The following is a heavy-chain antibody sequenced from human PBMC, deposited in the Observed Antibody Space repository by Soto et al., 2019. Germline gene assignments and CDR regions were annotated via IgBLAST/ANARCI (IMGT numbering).Heavy chain of an antibody. Sequence: SLRLSCAASGFTFSSYAMSWVRQAPGKGLEWVSAISGSGGSTYYADSVKGRFTISRDNSKNTLYLQMNSLRAEDTAVHHCTTDSYMTNIIVRFDYWGHGTLVTVSS. CDR1: GFTFSSYA. D-gene: IGHD4-17*01. CDR3: TTDSYMTNIIVRFDY. CDR2: ISGSGGST. J-gene: IGHJ4*01. V-gene: IGHV3-23*01.